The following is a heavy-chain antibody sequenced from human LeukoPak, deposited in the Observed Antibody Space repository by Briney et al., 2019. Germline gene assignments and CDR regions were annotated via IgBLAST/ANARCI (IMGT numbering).Heavy chain of an antibody. D-gene: IGHD6-6*01. J-gene: IGHJ4*02. CDR2: INPNSGGT. CDR3: ARDIARPRWSSSSVSGY. V-gene: IGHV1-2*02. Sequence: ASVKVSCKASGYTFTGYYMHWVRQAPGQGLEWMGWINPNSGGTNYAQKFQGRVTMTRDTSISTAYMELSRLRSDDTAVYYCARDIARPRWSSSSVSGYWGQGTLVTVSS. CDR1: GYTFTGYY.